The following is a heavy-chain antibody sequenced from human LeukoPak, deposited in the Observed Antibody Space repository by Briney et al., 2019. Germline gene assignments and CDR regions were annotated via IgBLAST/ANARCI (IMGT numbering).Heavy chain of an antibody. J-gene: IGHJ6*03. V-gene: IGHV4-59*12. D-gene: IGHD3-16*01. CDR2: ISASEST. CDR3: AREVWAAESKGGSWYMDV. Sequence: SETLSLTCSVSGDSMNSYFWSWIRQPPGKGLEWIGYISASESTNHNPSLQSRVTFGLDTSRKQFSLRLSSVTDTDTAVYYCAREVWAAESKGGSWYMDVWGKGTTVTVSS. CDR1: GDSMNSYF.